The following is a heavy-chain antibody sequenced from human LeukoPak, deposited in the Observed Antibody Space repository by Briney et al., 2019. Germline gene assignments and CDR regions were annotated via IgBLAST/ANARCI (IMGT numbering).Heavy chain of an antibody. V-gene: IGHV1-18*01. CDR3: ARGRLNYDILTGYNDAFDI. Sequence: ASVKVSCKASGYTFTSYGISWVRQAPGQGLEWMGWISAYNGNTNYAQKLQGRVTMTTDTSTSTACMELRSLRSDDTAVYYCARGRLNYDILTGYNDAFDIWGQGTMVTVSS. D-gene: IGHD3-9*01. J-gene: IGHJ3*02. CDR1: GYTFTSYG. CDR2: ISAYNGNT.